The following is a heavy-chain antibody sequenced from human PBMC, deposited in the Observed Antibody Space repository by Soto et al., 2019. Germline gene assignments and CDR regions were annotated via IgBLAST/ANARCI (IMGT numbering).Heavy chain of an antibody. V-gene: IGHV3-13*01. J-gene: IGHJ4*02. Sequence: VQLVESGGGLVQPGGSLRLSCAASGFTFSSYDMHWVRQATGKGLEWVSAIGTAGDTYYPGSVKGRFTISRENAKNSLYLQMNSLRAGDTAVYYCARGSYYGSGGFDYWGQGTLVTVSS. CDR2: IGTAGDT. D-gene: IGHD3-10*01. CDR3: ARGSYYGSGGFDY. CDR1: GFTFSSYD.